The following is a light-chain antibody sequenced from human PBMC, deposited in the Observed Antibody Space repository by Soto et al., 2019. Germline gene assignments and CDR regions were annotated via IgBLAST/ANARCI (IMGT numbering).Light chain of an antibody. V-gene: IGLV2-8*01. CDR1: SSDVGRYNY. CDR2: EVT. J-gene: IGLJ1*01. Sequence: QSALTQPPSASGSPGQSVTISCTGTSSDVGRYNYVSWYQQRPGKAPNLMIHEVTKRPSGVPDRFSGSKSGNTASLTVSGLQADDEADYYCSSFAGSTTLFGTGTKLTVL. CDR3: SSFAGSTTL.